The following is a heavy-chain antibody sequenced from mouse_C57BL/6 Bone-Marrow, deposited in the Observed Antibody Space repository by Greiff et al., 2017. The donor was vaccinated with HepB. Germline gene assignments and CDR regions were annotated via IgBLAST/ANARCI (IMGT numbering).Heavy chain of an antibody. CDR1: GFNIKDDY. V-gene: IGHV14-4*01. D-gene: IGHD1-1*01. CDR2: IDPENGDT. Sequence: EVQRVESGAELVRPGASVKLSCTASGFNIKDDYMHWVKQRPEQGLEWIGWIDPENGDTEYASKFQGKATITADTSSNTAYLQLSSLTSEDTAVYYCTTLYGFDYWGQGTTLTVSS. CDR3: TTLYGFDY. J-gene: IGHJ2*01.